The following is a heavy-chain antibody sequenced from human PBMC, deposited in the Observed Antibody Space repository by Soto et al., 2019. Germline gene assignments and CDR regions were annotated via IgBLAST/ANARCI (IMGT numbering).Heavy chain of an antibody. CDR3: AKDRSPIFGVVIIDYYGMDV. D-gene: IGHD3-3*01. CDR2: ISYDGSNK. V-gene: IGHV3-30*18. J-gene: IGHJ6*02. CDR1: GFTVSSNY. Sequence: SLRLSCAASGFTVSSNYMSWVRQAPGKGLEWVAVISYDGSNKYYADSVKGRFTISRDNSKNTLYLQMNSLRAEDTAVYYCAKDRSPIFGVVIIDYYGMDVWGQGTTVTVSS.